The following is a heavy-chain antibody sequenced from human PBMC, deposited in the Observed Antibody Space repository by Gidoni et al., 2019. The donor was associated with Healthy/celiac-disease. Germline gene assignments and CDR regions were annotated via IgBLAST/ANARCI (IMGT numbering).Heavy chain of an antibody. J-gene: IGHJ3*02. Sequence: QLQLQESGPGLVKPSETLSLTCTVSGGSISSSSYYWGWIRQPPGKGLEWIGSIYYSGSTYYNPSLKSRVTISVDTSKNQFSLKLSSVTAADTAVYYCASFSSSGSYYLDDAFDIWGQGTMVTVSS. V-gene: IGHV4-39*01. CDR2: IYYSGST. CDR1: GGSISSSSYY. D-gene: IGHD3-10*01. CDR3: ASFSSSGSYYLDDAFDI.